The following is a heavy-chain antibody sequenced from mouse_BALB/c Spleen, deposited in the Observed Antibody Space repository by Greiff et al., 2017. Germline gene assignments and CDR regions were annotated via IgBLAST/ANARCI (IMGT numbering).Heavy chain of an antibody. D-gene: IGHD1-1*01. J-gene: IGHJ4*01. V-gene: IGHV1-63*02. CDR2: IYPGGGYT. Sequence: QVHVKQSGAELVRPGTSVKISCKASGYTFTNYWLGWVKQRPGHGLEWIGDIYPGGGYTNYNEKFKGKATLTADTSSSTSYMQLSSLTSEDSAVYFCAKGHYGSSYYYALDYWGQGTLVTVSA. CDR3: AKGHYGSSYYYALDY. CDR1: GYTFTNYW.